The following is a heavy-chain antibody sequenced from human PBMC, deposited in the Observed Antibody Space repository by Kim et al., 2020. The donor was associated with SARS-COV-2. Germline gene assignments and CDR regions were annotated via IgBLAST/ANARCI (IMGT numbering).Heavy chain of an antibody. D-gene: IGHD2-2*01. CDR2: IKQDGSEK. CDR3: ARDEEYCSSISCSHYGMDV. Sequence: GGSLTLSCAASRFTFSRFWMSWVRQAPGKGLEWVANIKQDGSEKYYVDSVKGRFTISRDNAKNSLYLQMNSLRAEDTAVYYCARDEEYCSSISCSHYGMDVWGQGTTVTVSS. V-gene: IGHV3-7*01. CDR1: RFTFSRFW. J-gene: IGHJ6*02.